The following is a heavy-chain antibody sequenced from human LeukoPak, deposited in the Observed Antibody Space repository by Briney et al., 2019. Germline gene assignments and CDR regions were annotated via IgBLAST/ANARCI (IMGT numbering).Heavy chain of an antibody. Sequence: SETLSLTCAVYGGSFSGYYWSWIRQPPGKGLEWIGEINHSGSTNYNPSLKSRVTMSVDTSKNQFSLKLSSVTAADTAVYYCARGPGYSSSFDYWGQGTLVTVSS. J-gene: IGHJ4*02. V-gene: IGHV4-34*01. CDR3: ARGPGYSSSFDY. D-gene: IGHD6-6*01. CDR1: GGSFSGYY. CDR2: INHSGST.